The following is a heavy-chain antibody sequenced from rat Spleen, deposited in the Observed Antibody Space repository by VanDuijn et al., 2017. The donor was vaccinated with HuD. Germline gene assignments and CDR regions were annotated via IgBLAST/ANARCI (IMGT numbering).Heavy chain of an antibody. Sequence: QVQLKESGPGLMQPSETLSLTCTVSGFSLTSNAVGWVRQPLGKCLVWMGTIWAGGSTNSNSAVQSRLSISRDTSKSQVFLKMNSLQPEDAATYYCARSEGTHYYLPFADWGQGTLVTVSS. CDR2: IWAGGST. V-gene: IGHV2-72*01. D-gene: IGHD1-12*02. CDR1: GFSLTSNA. J-gene: IGHJ3*01. CDR3: ARSEGTHYYLPFAD.